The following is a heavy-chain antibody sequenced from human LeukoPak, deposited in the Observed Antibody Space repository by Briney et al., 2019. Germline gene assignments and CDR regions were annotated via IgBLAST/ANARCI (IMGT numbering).Heavy chain of an antibody. CDR1: GFSFSSSA. V-gene: IGHV1-58*01. J-gene: IGHJ4*02. CDR3: AADRQCSSTRCYPYNFDY. D-gene: IGHD2-2*01. CDR2: IVVGSGNT. Sequence: ASVTVSCKTYGFSFSSSAVKWVRQARGQRLEWIGWIVVGSGNTNYAQKFQERVTITRDTSTSTAYMELSSLRSEDTAVYYCAADRQCSSTRCYPYNFDYWGQGTLVTVSS.